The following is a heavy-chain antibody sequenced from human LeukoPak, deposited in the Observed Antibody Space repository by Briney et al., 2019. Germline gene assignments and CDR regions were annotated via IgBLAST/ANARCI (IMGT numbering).Heavy chain of an antibody. CDR1: GGPISSYY. CDR2: IYYSGST. J-gene: IGHJ4*02. V-gene: IGHV4-59*01. CDR3: ARVVTAAAGGVGRSYYGPKKYYFDY. D-gene: IGHD6-13*01. Sequence: SETLSLTCTVSGGPISSYYWSWIRQPPGKGLEWIGYIYYSGSTNYNPSLKSRVTISVDTSKNQFSLKLSSVTAADTAVYYCARVVTAAAGGVGRSYYGPKKYYFDYWGQGTLVTVSS.